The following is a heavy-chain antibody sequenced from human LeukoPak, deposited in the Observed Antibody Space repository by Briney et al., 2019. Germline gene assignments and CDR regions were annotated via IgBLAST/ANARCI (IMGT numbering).Heavy chain of an antibody. V-gene: IGHV3-30*04. CDR3: ASERATVTTFDI. D-gene: IGHD4-17*01. Sequence: GGSLRLSCAASGFTFSSYAMHWVRQAPGKGLEWVALISFDGSDKYYADSVKGRCTISRDNSKNTLYLQMNSLRAEDTAVYYCASERATVTTFDIWGQGTMVTVSS. J-gene: IGHJ3*02. CDR1: GFTFSSYA. CDR2: ISFDGSDK.